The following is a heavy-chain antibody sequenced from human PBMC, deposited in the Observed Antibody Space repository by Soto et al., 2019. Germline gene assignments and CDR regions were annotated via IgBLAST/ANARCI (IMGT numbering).Heavy chain of an antibody. J-gene: IGHJ5*02. CDR3: ARHTRNQFDP. CDR2: IYHTGKT. V-gene: IGHV4-31*03. Sequence: LSLTCTVSGDAIYIGGYYWTWIRQHPGKGLEWIGYIYHTGKTYYNQSLESRVTMSVDTSKNQFSLKLASVTAADTAVYYCARHTRNQFDPWGQGTLVTVSS. CDR1: GDAIYIGGYY.